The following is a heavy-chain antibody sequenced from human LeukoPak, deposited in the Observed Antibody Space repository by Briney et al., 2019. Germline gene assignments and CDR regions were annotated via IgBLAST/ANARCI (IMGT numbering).Heavy chain of an antibody. J-gene: IGHJ4*02. CDR3: ARDFCSTSCNLGY. Sequence: GASVKVSCKASGGTFISYAISWVRQAPGQGLEWMGGIIPIFGTANYAQKFQGRVTITADESTSTAYMELSSLRSEDTAVYYCARDFCSTSCNLGYWGQGTLVTVSS. D-gene: IGHD2-2*01. V-gene: IGHV1-69*13. CDR1: GGTFISYA. CDR2: IIPIFGTA.